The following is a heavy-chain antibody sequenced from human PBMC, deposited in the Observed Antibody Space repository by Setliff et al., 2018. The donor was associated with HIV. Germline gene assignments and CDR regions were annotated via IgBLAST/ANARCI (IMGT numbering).Heavy chain of an antibody. CDR1: GGTSSHY. CDR2: LNPSDGST. V-gene: IGHV1-69*11. D-gene: IGHD3-22*01. Sequence: SVKVSCKASGGTSSHYLHWVRQAPGQGLEWMGILNPSDGSTHYAQKFQGRVTITADESTSTAYMELSSLRSEDTAVYYCARGGVYYYDSSGWSMDYWGQGTLVTVSS. CDR3: ARGGVYYYDSSGWSMDY. J-gene: IGHJ4*02.